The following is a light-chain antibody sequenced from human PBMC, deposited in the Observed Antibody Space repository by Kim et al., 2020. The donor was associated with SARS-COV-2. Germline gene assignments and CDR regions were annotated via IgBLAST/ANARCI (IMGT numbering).Light chain of an antibody. CDR1: SSNIGSNY. J-gene: IGLJ3*02. CDR3: AAWDDSLSGRV. V-gene: IGLV1-47*01. CDR2: RNN. Sequence: QSVLTQPPSASGTPGQRVTITCSGSSSNIGSNYVYWYQQRPGTAPKLLIYRNNQRPSGVPDRFSGPKSGTSASLAVSGLRSEDAADYYCAAWDDSLSGRVFGGGTQLTVL.